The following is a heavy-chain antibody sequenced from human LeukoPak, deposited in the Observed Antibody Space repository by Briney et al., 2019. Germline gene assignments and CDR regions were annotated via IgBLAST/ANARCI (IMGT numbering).Heavy chain of an antibody. CDR2: IYYSGST. D-gene: IGHD6-6*01. V-gene: IGHV4-30-4*01. CDR3: ARHAEYSSSPTFDY. J-gene: IGHJ4*02. CDR1: GGSISSGDYS. Sequence: SETLSLTCTVSGGSISSGDYSWSWIRQPPGKGLEWIGYIYYSGSTYYNPSLKSRVTISVDTSKNQFSLKLSSVTAADTAVYYCARHAEYSSSPTFDYWGQGTLVTVSS.